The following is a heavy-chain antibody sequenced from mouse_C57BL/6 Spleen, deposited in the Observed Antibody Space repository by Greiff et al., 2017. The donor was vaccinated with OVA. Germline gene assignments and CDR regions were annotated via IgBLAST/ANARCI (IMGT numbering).Heavy chain of an antibody. V-gene: IGHV5-4*01. J-gene: IGHJ3*01. CDR3: AREPPGTWFAY. Sequence: DVKLVEFGGGLVKPGGSLKLSCAASGLTFSSYAMSWVRQTPEKRLEWVATISDGGSYTYYPDNVKGRFTISRDNAKNNLYLQMSHLKSEDTAMYYCAREPPGTWFAYWGQGTLVTVSA. CDR1: GLTFSSYA. D-gene: IGHD4-1*01. CDR2: ISDGGSYT.